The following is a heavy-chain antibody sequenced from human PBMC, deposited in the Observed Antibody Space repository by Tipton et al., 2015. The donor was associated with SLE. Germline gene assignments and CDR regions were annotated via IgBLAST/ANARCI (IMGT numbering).Heavy chain of an antibody. CDR1: GGSITSYF. Sequence: GLVKPSETLPLTCTVSGGSITSYFWTWIRQPPGKGLEWIGYLYTRGSTNYNPSLKSRVTMSVDTSKNHFSLKLISVTAADTAVYYCAREFLNPVTTVHYYFDLWGRGTLVTVSS. V-gene: IGHV4-4*08. J-gene: IGHJ2*01. CDR3: AREFLNPVTTVHYYFDL. CDR2: LYTRGST. D-gene: IGHD4-11*01.